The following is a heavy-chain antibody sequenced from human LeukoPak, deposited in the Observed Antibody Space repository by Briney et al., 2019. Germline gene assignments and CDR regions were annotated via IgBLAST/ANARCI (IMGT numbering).Heavy chain of an antibody. CDR2: IWYDGSNK. CDR1: GFTFSVYG. D-gene: IGHD2-15*01. Sequence: GRSLRLSCAASGFTFSVYGMHWVRQAPGKGLEWVAIIWYDGSNKYYADSVKGRFTISRDNSKNTLYLQMNSLRAEDTAVYYCAKSRCSGGTCDTPFSDYWGQGALVTVSS. CDR3: AKSRCSGGTCDTPFSDY. J-gene: IGHJ4*02. V-gene: IGHV3-33*06.